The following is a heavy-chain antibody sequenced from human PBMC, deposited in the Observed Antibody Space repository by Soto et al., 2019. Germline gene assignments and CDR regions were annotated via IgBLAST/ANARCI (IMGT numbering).Heavy chain of an antibody. CDR2: IYWTGST. CDR1: GGSISSYY. D-gene: IGHD4-4*01. CDR3: ARLKVTSDYYMDF. J-gene: IGHJ6*03. Sequence: QVQLQESGPGLVKSSETLSLTCTVSGGSISSYYWSWIRQPPGKGLEGIGNIYWTGSTYYNPALKSRVPISIDTSKNQFSLKVSSVTAADTAVYYCARLKVTSDYYMDFWGKGTTVTVSS. V-gene: IGHV4-59*01.